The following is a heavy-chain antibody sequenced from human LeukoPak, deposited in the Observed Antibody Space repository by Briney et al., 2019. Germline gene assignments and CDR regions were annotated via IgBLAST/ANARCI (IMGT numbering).Heavy chain of an antibody. V-gene: IGHV5-51*01. J-gene: IGHJ3*02. CDR1: GYSFTSYW. D-gene: IGHD3-10*01. CDR3: ARHAVYFGSGNRAFDI. Sequence: GESLKISCKGSGYSFTSYWISWVRQMPGKGLEWMGIIYPGDSDTRYSPSFQGQVTITADKSITTAYLQWSSLKASDTAMCYCARHAVYFGSGNRAFDIWGQGTMVTVSS. CDR2: IYPGDSDT.